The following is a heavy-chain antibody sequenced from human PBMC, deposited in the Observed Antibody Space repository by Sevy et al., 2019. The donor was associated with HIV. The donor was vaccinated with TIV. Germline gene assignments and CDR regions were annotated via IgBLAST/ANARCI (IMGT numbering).Heavy chain of an antibody. D-gene: IGHD6-13*01. CDR1: GFTFSAYA. CDR2: ISGGGRT. V-gene: IGHV3-23*01. CDR3: AKDAVWYCEAGRARLGGFDS. Sequence: GGFLRLSCAASGFTFSAYAMTWVRQAPGKGLEWVSTISGGGRTYYADSVKGCFTISRDSSQNTVYVQMKGLRAEDTALYRCAKDAVWYCEAGRARLGGFDSWGQGTPVTVSS. J-gene: IGHJ5*01.